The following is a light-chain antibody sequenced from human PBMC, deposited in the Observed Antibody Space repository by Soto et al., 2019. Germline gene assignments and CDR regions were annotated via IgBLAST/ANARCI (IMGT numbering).Light chain of an antibody. Sequence: EIVLTQSPATLSLSPGERATLSCRASQGVSSYLAWHQQKPGQAPRLLIYDASNRATGIPARFSGSGPGTDFTLTISSLEPEDFAVYYCQQRSNWHPITFGQGTRLEIK. CDR3: QQRSNWHPIT. J-gene: IGKJ5*01. CDR2: DAS. CDR1: QGVSSY. V-gene: IGKV3D-11*01.